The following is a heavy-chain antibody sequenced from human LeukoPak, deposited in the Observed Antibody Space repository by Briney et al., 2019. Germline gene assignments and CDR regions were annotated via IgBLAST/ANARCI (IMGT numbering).Heavy chain of an antibody. CDR1: GFTFSSYE. CDR2: ISSSGSTI. CDR3: ARDRVRYYYYYGMDV. J-gene: IGHJ6*02. D-gene: IGHD1-1*01. V-gene: IGHV3-48*03. Sequence: GGSLRLSCAASGFTFSSYEMNWVRQAPGKGLEWVSYISSSGSTIYYADSVKGRFTISRDNSKNSLYLQMNSLRAEDTAVYYCARDRVRYYYYYGMDVWGQGTTVTVSS.